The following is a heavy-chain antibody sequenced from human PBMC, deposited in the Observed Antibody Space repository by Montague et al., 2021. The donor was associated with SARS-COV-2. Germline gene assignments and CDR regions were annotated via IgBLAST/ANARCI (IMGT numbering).Heavy chain of an antibody. Sequence: SETLSLTCTVSGGSISAYYWSWIRQPPGKGLEWIAYMYNSRSSNYNPSLKSRVTMSVDTSKNQFSLKLSSVTAADTAVYYCARDLIVYDYVWGSYRPYGMDVWGQGTTVTVSS. J-gene: IGHJ6*02. CDR3: ARDLIVYDYVWGSYRPYGMDV. CDR1: GGSISAYY. D-gene: IGHD3-16*02. V-gene: IGHV4-59*12. CDR2: MYNSRSS.